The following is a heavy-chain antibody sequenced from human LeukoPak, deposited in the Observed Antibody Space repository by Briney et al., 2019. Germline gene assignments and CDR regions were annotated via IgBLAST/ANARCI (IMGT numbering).Heavy chain of an antibody. CDR3: LRNFDY. CDR2: INHSGST. V-gene: IGHV4-34*01. D-gene: IGHD4-17*01. J-gene: IGHJ4*02. CDR1: DGSFSGYY. Sequence: SETLSLTCAVYDGSFSGYYWSWVRQPPGKGLEWVGEINHSGSTNYNPSLKSRVTIPVDTSKNQFSLKLSSVTAADTAVYYCLRNFDYWGQGTLVTVSS.